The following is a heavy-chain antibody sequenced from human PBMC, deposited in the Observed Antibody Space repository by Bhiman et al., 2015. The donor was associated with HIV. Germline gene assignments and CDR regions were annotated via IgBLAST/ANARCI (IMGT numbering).Heavy chain of an antibody. CDR1: GFTFSSYS. Sequence: EVQLVESGGGLVKPGGSLRLSCAASGFTFSSYSMNWVRQAPGKGLEWVSSISSSSSYIYYADSLKGRFTISRDNAKNSLYLQMDSLRAEDTAVYFCARDPGGSYFDYWGQGTLVTVSS. V-gene: IGHV3-21*01. D-gene: IGHD1-26*01. CDR2: ISSSSSYI. J-gene: IGHJ4*02. CDR3: ARDPGGSYFDY.